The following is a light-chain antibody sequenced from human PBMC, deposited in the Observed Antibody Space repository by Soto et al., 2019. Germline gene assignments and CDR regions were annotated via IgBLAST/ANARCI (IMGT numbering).Light chain of an antibody. CDR1: QSLVHSDGNTY. V-gene: IGKV2-24*01. CDR3: MQATQLPWT. J-gene: IGKJ1*01. Sequence: DVVMTQTPLSSPVTLGQPASISCRSSQSLVHSDGNTYLSWYQQRPGQPQRLLIHKISMRFSGVPDRFSGSGAGTDFTLKISRVEAEDVGVYYCMQATQLPWTFGQGTKVEIK. CDR2: KIS.